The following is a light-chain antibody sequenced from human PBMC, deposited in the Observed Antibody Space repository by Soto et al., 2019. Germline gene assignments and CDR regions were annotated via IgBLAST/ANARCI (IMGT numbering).Light chain of an antibody. V-gene: IGKV1-9*01. J-gene: IGKJ4*01. Sequence: DIQLTQSPSFLSASVGDRVTITCRASQGISSYLAWYQQKPGKAPKLLIYAASTLQSGVPSRFSGSGSGTAFTLTISSLQPEDFATYYCQQLNSYLPTFDGGTKVEIK. CDR3: QQLNSYLPT. CDR2: AAS. CDR1: QGISSY.